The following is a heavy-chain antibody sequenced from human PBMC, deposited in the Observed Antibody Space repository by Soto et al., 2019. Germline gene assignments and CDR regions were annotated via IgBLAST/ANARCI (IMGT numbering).Heavy chain of an antibody. D-gene: IGHD3-22*01. V-gene: IGHV4-59*01. Sequence: PSETLSLTCTVSDGAISSYYWSWIRQPPGKGLEWIGYIYYSGSTNYNPSLKSRVTISVDTSKNQLSLKLSSVTAADTAVYYCARVRGNYYDSSGYYSGEYYFDYWGQGTLVTVS. J-gene: IGHJ4*02. CDR1: DGAISSYY. CDR2: IYYSGST. CDR3: ARVRGNYYDSSGYYSGEYYFDY.